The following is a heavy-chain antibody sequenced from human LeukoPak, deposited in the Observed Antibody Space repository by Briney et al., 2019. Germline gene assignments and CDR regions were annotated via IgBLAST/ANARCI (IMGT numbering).Heavy chain of an antibody. CDR2: IYPGDSAV. J-gene: IGHJ5*02. V-gene: IGHV5-51*01. Sequence: GASLQISCEGSGSIVTYYWIAWVRQLPGKGLEWIGSIYPGDSAVTYCPAFQGQVFISADKSISSAYLQWRSLKSSDNAMYYCARHASVAATEDWIDPWGQGTFVIVSS. D-gene: IGHD6-19*01. CDR1: GSIVTYYW. CDR3: ARHASVAATEDWIDP.